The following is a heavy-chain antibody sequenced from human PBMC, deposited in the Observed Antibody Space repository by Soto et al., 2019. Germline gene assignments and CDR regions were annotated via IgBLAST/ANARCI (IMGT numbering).Heavy chain of an antibody. CDR1: GFTFSSYS. CDR2: ICSSSSTI. Sequence: SLRLYCAASGFTFSSYSMNWVRQAPGKGLEWVSYICSSSSTIYYADSVKGRFTISRDNAKNSLYLQMNSLRAEDTAVYYCARHPERIAEIGWFDPWGQGTLVTVSS. V-gene: IGHV3-48*01. CDR3: ARHPERIAEIGWFDP. J-gene: IGHJ5*02. D-gene: IGHD6-13*01.